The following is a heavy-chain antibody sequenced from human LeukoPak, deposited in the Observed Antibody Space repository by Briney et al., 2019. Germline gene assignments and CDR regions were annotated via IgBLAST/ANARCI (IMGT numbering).Heavy chain of an antibody. CDR3: ARGSPSRARDPTIYSGYDWGGAFDI. V-gene: IGHV1-69*04. CDR2: IIPILGIA. D-gene: IGHD5-12*01. Sequence: ASVKVSCKASGGTFSSYAISWVRQAPGQGLEWMGRIIPILGIANYAQKFQGRVTITADKSTSTAYMELSSLRSEDTAVYYCARGSPSRARDPTIYSGYDWGGAFDIWGQGTMVTVSS. CDR1: GGTFSSYA. J-gene: IGHJ3*02.